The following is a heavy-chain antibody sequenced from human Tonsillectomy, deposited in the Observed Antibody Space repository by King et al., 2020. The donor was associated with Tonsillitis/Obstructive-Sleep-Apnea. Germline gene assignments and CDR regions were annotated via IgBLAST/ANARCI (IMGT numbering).Heavy chain of an antibody. CDR3: TRGATYYYDSSGYSFDY. J-gene: IGHJ4*02. V-gene: IGHV3-49*03. CDR1: GFTFGDYA. CDR2: IRSKAYGGTT. Sequence: VQLVESGGGLVQPGRSLRLSCTASGFTFGDYAMSWFRQAPGKGLAWVGFIRSKAYGGTTEYAASVKGRFTISRDDSKSIAYLQMNSLKTEDTAVYYCTRGATYYYDSSGYSFDYWGQGTLVTVSS. D-gene: IGHD3-22*01.